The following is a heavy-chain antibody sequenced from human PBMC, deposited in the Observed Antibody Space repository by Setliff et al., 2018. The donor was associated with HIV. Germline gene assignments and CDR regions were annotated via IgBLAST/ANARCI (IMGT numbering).Heavy chain of an antibody. CDR2: INHSGRT. J-gene: IGHJ4*02. CDR3: ARRGMWSYETGGNPTATFDY. D-gene: IGHD2-8*02. V-gene: IGHV4-34*01. Sequence: ETLSLTCAVYGGSFSDNYWSWIRQSPGKGLEWIGEINHSGRTKYSPSLRSRVSISVDTSKTQFSLKLSSVTAADTAVYYCARRGMWSYETGGNPTATFDYWGQGVLVTVSS. CDR1: GGSFSDNY.